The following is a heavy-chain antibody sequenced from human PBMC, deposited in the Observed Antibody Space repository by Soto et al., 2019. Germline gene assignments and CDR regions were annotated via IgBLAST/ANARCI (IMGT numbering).Heavy chain of an antibody. D-gene: IGHD3-10*01. CDR3: ARTKGVTIDY. CDR1: GGSISSSSYY. J-gene: IGHJ4*02. CDR2: IYYSGST. Sequence: ASETLSLTCTVSGGSISSSSYYWGWIRQPPGKGLEWIGSIYYSGSTYYNPSLKSRVTISVDTSKNHFSLKLSSVTAADTAVYYCARTKGVTIDYWGQGTLVTVSS. V-gene: IGHV4-39*01.